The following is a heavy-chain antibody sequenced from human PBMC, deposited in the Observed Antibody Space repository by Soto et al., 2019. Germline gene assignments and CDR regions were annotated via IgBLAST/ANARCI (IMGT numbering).Heavy chain of an antibody. Sequence: QLQLVQSGAEVKKPQSSVKVSCQLSGGALGSYAFTWVRHAPGQGFEWMGGIIPMYGTTNYPQNFQDRVIMTADTATRTVYMDLSSLRSEGTAVYYCARVLEMTTMLGLGAFDIWGQGTMVTVSS. CDR1: GGALGSYA. V-gene: IGHV1-69*06. CDR3: ARVLEMTTMLGLGAFDI. CDR2: IIPMYGTT. J-gene: IGHJ3*02. D-gene: IGHD1-1*01.